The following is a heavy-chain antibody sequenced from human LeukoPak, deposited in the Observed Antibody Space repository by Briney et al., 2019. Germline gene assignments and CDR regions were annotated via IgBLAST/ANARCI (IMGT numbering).Heavy chain of an antibody. CDR2: MSPNSGDT. Sequence: ASVKVSCKASGYTFTSYDFNWVRQATGQRPEWMGWMSPNSGDTGYAQKFQDRVTMTRNTSISTAYMELKSLTSDDTAVYYCTRGYGDGDWYFDPWGWGTPVTVSS. V-gene: IGHV1-8*01. D-gene: IGHD4-17*01. CDR1: GYTFTSYD. J-gene: IGHJ2*01. CDR3: TRGYGDGDWYFDP.